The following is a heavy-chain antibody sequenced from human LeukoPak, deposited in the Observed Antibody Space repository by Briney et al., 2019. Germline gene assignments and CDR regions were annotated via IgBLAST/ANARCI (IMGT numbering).Heavy chain of an antibody. CDR1: GFAFNTYA. CDR2: IWHDGSHK. V-gene: IGHV3-33*01. CDR3: AREIIGAGSYPDY. J-gene: IGHJ4*02. Sequence: GGSLRLSCAASGFAFNTYAMHWVRQAPGKGLEWVTLIWHDGSHKFYIDSVRGRFTISRDNSRNTVYLQMNGLRAEDTAVYYCAREIIGAGSYPDYWGQGTLVTVSS. D-gene: IGHD3-10*01.